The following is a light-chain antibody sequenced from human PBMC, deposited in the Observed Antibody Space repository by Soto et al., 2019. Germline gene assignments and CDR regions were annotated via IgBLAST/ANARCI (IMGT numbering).Light chain of an antibody. CDR2: DAS. CDR3: QQRSNWPPYT. CDR1: QSVSSY. V-gene: IGKV3-11*01. J-gene: IGKJ2*01. Sequence: EIVLTQSPATLSLSPGERATLSCRASQSVSSYLAWYQQKPGQAPRLRIYDASNRATGIPARFSGSGSGTAFTLTISSLEPEDFAVYYCQQRSNWPPYTFGQGTKLEIK.